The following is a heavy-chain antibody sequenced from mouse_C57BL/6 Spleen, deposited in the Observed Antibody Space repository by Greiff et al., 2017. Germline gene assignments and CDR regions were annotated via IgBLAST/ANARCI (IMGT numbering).Heavy chain of an antibody. V-gene: IGHV1-72*01. D-gene: IGHD1-1*01. Sequence: QVQLQQSGAELVKPGASVTLSCKASGYTFTSYWMNWVQQRPGLGLEWIGRIVPNCGGTKYNENVKSKATLTVDKPSSTAYMQLSSLTSEDSAVYYCARRDGSSYDYAMDYWGQGTSVTVSS. CDR3: ARRDGSSYDYAMDY. CDR1: GYTFTSYW. J-gene: IGHJ4*01. CDR2: IVPNCGGT.